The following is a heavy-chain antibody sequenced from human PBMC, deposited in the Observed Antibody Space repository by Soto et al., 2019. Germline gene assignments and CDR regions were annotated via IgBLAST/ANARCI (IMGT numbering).Heavy chain of an antibody. D-gene: IGHD5-18*01. CDR1: GGTFYTYT. Sequence: QVQLVQSGAEVRKPGSSVQVSCKASGGTFYTYTFSWVRQAPGQGLEWMGSITPIYPTTNYAEKFQGRLTVTADGSTNTAYMELNSLTSEDTAVYYCARIPRDSFPTSDDLDSWGQGTLVTVSS. V-gene: IGHV1-69*15. J-gene: IGHJ4*02. CDR3: ARIPRDSFPTSDDLDS. CDR2: ITPIYPTT.